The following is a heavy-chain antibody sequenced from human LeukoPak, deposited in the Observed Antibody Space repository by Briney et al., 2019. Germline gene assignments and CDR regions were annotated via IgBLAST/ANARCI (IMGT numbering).Heavy chain of an antibody. CDR2: IYTSGST. CDR1: GGSISSYY. V-gene: IGHV4-4*07. D-gene: IGHD6-19*01. J-gene: IGHJ4*02. Sequence: SETLSLTCTVSGGSISSYYWSWIRQPAGKGLEWIGRIYTSGSTNYNPSLKSRVTMSVDTSKNQFSLKLSSVTAADTAVYYCARDRELGGGWYGKIDYWGQGTLVTVSS. CDR3: ARDRELGGGWYGKIDY.